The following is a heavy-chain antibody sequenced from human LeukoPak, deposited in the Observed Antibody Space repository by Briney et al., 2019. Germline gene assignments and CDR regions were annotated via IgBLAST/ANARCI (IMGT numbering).Heavy chain of an antibody. CDR2: ISYDGSNK. CDR3: ARPHYDILTGYGAFDY. J-gene: IGHJ4*02. D-gene: IGHD3-9*01. Sequence: GGSLRLSCAASGFTFSSYAMHWVRQAPGKGLEWVAVISYDGSNKYYADSVKGRFTISRDNSKNTLYLQMNSLRAEDTAVYYCARPHYDILTGYGAFDYWGQGTLVTVSS. CDR1: GFTFSSYA. V-gene: IGHV3-30-3*01.